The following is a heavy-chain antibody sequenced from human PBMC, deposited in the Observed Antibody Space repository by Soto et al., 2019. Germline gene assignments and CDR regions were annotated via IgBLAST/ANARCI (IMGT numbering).Heavy chain of an antibody. CDR2: IYYSGST. Sequence: PSETLSLTCTVGGGSISSYYWSWIRQPPGKGLEWIGYIYYSGSTNYNPSLKSRVTISADTSKNQFSLKLSSVTAADTAVYYCARDHDNPRYYYYRMDVWGQGPTVTVSS. J-gene: IGHJ6*02. D-gene: IGHD1-1*01. CDR3: ARDHDNPRYYYYRMDV. CDR1: GGSISSYY. V-gene: IGHV4-59*01.